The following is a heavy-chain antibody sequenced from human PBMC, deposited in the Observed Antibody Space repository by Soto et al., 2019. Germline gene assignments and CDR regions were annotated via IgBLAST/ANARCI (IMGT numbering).Heavy chain of an antibody. Sequence: ESLKISCKGSGYSLTSYWIGWVRQIPWKGLEWMGIIYPGDSDTRYSPSFQGQVTISADKSISTAYLQWSSLKASDTAMYYYXXXTKXSGYGINWGXGTXXTVXS. CDR1: GYSLTSYW. D-gene: IGHD5-12*01. V-gene: IGHV5-51*01. J-gene: IGHJ4*01. CDR2: IYPGDSDT. CDR3: XXXTKXSGYGIN.